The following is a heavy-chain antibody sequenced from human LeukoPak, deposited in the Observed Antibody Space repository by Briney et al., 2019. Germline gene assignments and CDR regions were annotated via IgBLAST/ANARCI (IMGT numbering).Heavy chain of an antibody. Sequence: GESLKISCKGSGYSFSNYWIGWVRQMAGKGLEWMGIIYPGDSDTRYSPSFQGQVTISADKSISTAYLQWSSLKASDTAMYYCARDYAWDSYGLVLDSWGQGALVTVSS. V-gene: IGHV5-51*01. CDR1: GYSFSNYW. CDR2: IYPGDSDT. CDR3: ARDYAWDSYGLVLDS. D-gene: IGHD3-16*02. J-gene: IGHJ4*02.